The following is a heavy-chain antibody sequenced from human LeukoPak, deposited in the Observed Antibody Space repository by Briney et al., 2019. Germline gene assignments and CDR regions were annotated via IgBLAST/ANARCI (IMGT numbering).Heavy chain of an antibody. V-gene: IGHV3-21*01. CDR1: GFTFSSSTFGSYT. CDR2: ISSTGTYI. J-gene: IGHJ4*02. Sequence: PGESLRLSCATSGFTFSSSTFGSYTMNWVPPAPRKGLGWVSSISSTGTYIYYTDSVKGRFTISRDIANSLLYLQMNSLRADDTAVYYCARDLDYSTGFDYWGQGTLVTVSS. CDR3: ARDLDYSTGFDY. D-gene: IGHD4-11*01.